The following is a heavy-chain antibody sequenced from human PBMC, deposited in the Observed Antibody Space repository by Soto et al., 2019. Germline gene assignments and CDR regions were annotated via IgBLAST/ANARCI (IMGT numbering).Heavy chain of an antibody. CDR1: GFTFSSYA. CDR2: ISYDGSNK. J-gene: IGHJ3*02. V-gene: IGHV3-30-3*01. CDR3: ARGKTDRGDI. Sequence: QVQLVESGGGVVQPGRSLRLSCAASGFTFSSYAMHWVRQAPGKGLEWVAVISYDGSNKYYADSVKGRFTISRDNSKNTLYLQMNSLRAEDTAVYYCARGKTDRGDIWGQGTMVTVSS.